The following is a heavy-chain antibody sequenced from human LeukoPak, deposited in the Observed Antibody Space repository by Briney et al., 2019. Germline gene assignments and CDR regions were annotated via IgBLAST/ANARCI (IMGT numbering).Heavy chain of an antibody. CDR1: GYTFTGYY. CDR3: ARDLPGIGSYQAYYFDY. Sequence: GASVKVSCKACGYTFTGYYMHWVRQAPGQGLEWMGWINPNSGGTNYAQKFQGRVTMTRDTSISTAYMELSRLRSDDTAVYYCARDLPGIGSYQAYYFDYWGQGTLVTVSS. V-gene: IGHV1-2*02. CDR2: INPNSGGT. J-gene: IGHJ4*02. D-gene: IGHD1-26*01.